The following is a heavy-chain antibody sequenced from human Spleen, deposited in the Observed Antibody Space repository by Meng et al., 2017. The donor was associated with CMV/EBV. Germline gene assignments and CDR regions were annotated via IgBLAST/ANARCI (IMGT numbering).Heavy chain of an antibody. D-gene: IGHD3-16*01. J-gene: IGHJ5*02. CDR1: GCTFSDYY. CDR3: ARAQCDLGWWFDP. Sequence: SCAASGCTFSDYYMSWIRQAPGKGLEWVSYISSSGSTIYYADSVKGRFTISRDNAKNSLYLQMNSLRAEDTAVYYCARAQCDLGWWFDPWGQGTLVTVSS. V-gene: IGHV3-11*01. CDR2: ISSSGSTI.